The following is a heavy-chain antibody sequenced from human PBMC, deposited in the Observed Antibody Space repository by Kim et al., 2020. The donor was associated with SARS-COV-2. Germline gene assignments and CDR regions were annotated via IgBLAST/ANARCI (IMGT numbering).Heavy chain of an antibody. Sequence: GGSLRLSCAASGFSFSSYAMGWVRQAPGQGLEWVSSISHDGNSQWYADSINGRFTISRDDSKNTLYLRLNSLRAEDTALYYCAKDLWGFSAMDAWGQGTT. D-gene: IGHD5-12*01. CDR2: ISHDGNSQ. V-gene: IGHV3-23*01. J-gene: IGHJ6*02. CDR3: AKDLWGFSAMDA. CDR1: GFSFSSYA.